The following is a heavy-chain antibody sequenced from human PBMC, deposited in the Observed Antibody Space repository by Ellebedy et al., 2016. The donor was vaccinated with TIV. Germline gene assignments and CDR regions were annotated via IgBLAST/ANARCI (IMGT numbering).Heavy chain of an antibody. CDR1: GFSFSSYW. CDR2: MRQDGGDK. Sequence: GGSLRLSCVASGFSFSSYWMSWVRQAPGKGLEWVANMRQDGGDKYYVDSVKGRFTISRDNAKNSLYLQMNSLRGEDTAVYYCATDGSYGDYRSPTHAFVMWGRGTLVTVSS. D-gene: IGHD3-16*01. J-gene: IGHJ3*02. CDR3: ATDGSYGDYRSPTHAFVM. V-gene: IGHV3-7*01.